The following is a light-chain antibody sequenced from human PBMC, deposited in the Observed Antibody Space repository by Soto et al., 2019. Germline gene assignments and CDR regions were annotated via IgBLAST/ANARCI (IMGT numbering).Light chain of an antibody. J-gene: IGKJ1*01. CDR2: AAS. CDR1: QGISSY. CDR3: QQYYSYPWT. V-gene: IGKV1-8*01. Sequence: AIRMTQSPSSCSTSTGDRVTITCRASQGISSYLAWYQQKPGKAPKLLIYAASTLQSGVPSRFSGSGSGTDFTLTISCLQSEDFATYYCQQYYSYPWTFGQGTKVDI.